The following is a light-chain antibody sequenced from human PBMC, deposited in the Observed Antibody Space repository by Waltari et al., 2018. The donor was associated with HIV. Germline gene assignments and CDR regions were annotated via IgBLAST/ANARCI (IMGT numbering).Light chain of an antibody. Sequence: SYVLTQPLSVPVAPGQTAKTTCAGNNIGTKSVHWYQQKPGQAPVLVVYDDIDRPSGIPGRVAGSNSGNTATLTISRVEAGDEADYYCQVWDSSSDHWVFGGGTKLTVL. CDR1: NIGTKS. CDR3: QVWDSSSDHWV. CDR2: DDI. J-gene: IGLJ3*02. V-gene: IGLV3-21*02.